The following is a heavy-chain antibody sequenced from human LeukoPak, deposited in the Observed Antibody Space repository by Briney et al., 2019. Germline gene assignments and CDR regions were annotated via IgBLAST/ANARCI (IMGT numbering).Heavy chain of an antibody. Sequence: GGSLRLSCAASGFTFSSYSMNWVCQAPGKGLEWVSSISSSSSYIYYADSVKGRFTISRDNAKNSLYLQMNSLRAEDTAVYYCARDYYDFWSGYYTGSSLDVWGKGTTVTVSS. D-gene: IGHD3-3*01. CDR3: ARDYYDFWSGYYTGSSLDV. J-gene: IGHJ6*04. V-gene: IGHV3-21*01. CDR2: ISSSSSYI. CDR1: GFTFSSYS.